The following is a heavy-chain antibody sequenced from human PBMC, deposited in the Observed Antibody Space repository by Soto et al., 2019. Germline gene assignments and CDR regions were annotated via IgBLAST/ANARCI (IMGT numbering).Heavy chain of an antibody. CDR3: ARGAIRTSQYYLDY. Sequence: QVQVVESGGGVVQPGRSLRLSCAASGFTFNSYAMHWVRQAPGKGLEWVALISYDGLNKYYSDSVRGRFTISRDNSKNTLFLQMNSLRGQDTAVYYCARGAIRTSQYYLDYWGQGTLVTVSS. D-gene: IGHD2-2*02. V-gene: IGHV3-30-3*01. CDR2: ISYDGLNK. J-gene: IGHJ4*02. CDR1: GFTFNSYA.